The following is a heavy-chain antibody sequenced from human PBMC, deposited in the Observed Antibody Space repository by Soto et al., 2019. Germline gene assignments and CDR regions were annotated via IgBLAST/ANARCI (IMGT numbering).Heavy chain of an antibody. J-gene: IGHJ2*01. CDR2: ISGSGGST. CDR3: AKDLATMVRRVTHYWYFDL. V-gene: IGHV3-23*01. D-gene: IGHD3-10*01. Sequence: EVQLLESGGGLVQPGGSLRLSCAASGFTFSSYAMSWVRQAPGKGLEWVAAISGSGGSTYYADSVKGRFTISRDNSKNTLYLQMNSLRAEDTAVDYSAKDLATMVRRVTHYWYFDLWGRGTLVTVSS. CDR1: GFTFSSYA.